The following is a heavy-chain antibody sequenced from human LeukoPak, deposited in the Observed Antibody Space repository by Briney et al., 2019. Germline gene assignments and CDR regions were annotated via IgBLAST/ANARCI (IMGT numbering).Heavy chain of an antibody. CDR1: GGSFNDYY. CDR2: IYTSGST. Sequence: SETLSLTCALYGGSFNDYYWSWIRQPAGKGLEWIGRIYTSGSTNYNPSLKSRVTISVDTSKNQFSLSLSSVTAADTAVYYCARWEVRLDAFEMWGQGTMVTVSS. J-gene: IGHJ3*02. D-gene: IGHD3-10*01. CDR3: ARWEVRLDAFEM. V-gene: IGHV4-59*10.